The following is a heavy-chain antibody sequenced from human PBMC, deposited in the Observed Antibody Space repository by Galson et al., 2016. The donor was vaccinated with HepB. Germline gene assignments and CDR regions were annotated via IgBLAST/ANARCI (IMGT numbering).Heavy chain of an antibody. CDR1: GFRFSEHY. J-gene: IGHJ3*02. CDR3: ARPSGKYSGGFDI. Sequence: SLRLSCAASGFRFSEHYMDWVRQAPGKGLEWVGRTRNKVNSYTTEYAASVKGRFTLSRDDSQNSLYLQMNSLKTEDTALYYCARPSGKYSGGFDIWGQGKMVTVST. V-gene: IGHV3-72*01. D-gene: IGHD2/OR15-2a*01. CDR2: TRNKVNSYTT.